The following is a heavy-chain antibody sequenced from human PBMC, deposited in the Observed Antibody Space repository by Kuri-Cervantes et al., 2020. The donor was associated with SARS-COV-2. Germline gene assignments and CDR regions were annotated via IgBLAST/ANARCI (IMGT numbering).Heavy chain of an antibody. Sequence: ASVKVSCKASGYTFTSYGISWVRQAPGQGLEWMGWISAYNGNTNYAQKLQGRVTMTTDTSTSTAYMELRGLRSDDTAVDYCARDMDLGIHFPVVTPSVRGEFDYWGQGTLVTVSS. J-gene: IGHJ4*02. CDR1: GYTFTSYG. CDR2: ISAYNGNT. V-gene: IGHV1-18*01. CDR3: ARDMDLGIHFPVVTPSVRGEFDY. D-gene: IGHD4-23*01.